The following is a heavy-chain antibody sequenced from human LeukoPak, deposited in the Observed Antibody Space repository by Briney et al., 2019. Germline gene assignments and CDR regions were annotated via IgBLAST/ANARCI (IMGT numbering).Heavy chain of an antibody. V-gene: IGHV3-23*01. CDR2: IIGSGGST. CDR1: GFTFSSYA. D-gene: IGHD4-17*01. CDR3: ARGRSWYYGMDV. Sequence: GGSLRLSCAASGFTFSSYAMSWVRQAPGKGLEWVSAIIGSGGSTYYADSVKGRFAISRDNAKNSLSLQMNSLRAEDTAVYCCARGRSWYYGMDVWAKGPRSPSRQ. J-gene: IGHJ6*04.